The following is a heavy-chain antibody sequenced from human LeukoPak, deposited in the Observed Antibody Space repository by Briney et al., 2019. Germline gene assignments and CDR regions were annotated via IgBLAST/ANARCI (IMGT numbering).Heavy chain of an antibody. Sequence: ASVKVSCKASGYTFTGYYMHWVRQAPGQGLEWMGWINPNSGGTNYAQKFQGRVTMTRDTSISTAYMELSRLRSDDTAVYYCAREVGATHSDAFDIWGQGTMVTVSS. V-gene: IGHV1-2*02. D-gene: IGHD1-26*01. CDR2: INPNSGGT. CDR3: AREVGATHSDAFDI. CDR1: GYTFTGYY. J-gene: IGHJ3*02.